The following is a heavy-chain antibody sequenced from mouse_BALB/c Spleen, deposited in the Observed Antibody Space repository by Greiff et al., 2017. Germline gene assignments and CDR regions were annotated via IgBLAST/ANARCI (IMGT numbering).Heavy chain of an antibody. J-gene: IGHJ4*01. CDR2: INPNNGDT. Sequence: VQLQESGPELVKPGASLKISCTASGYTFTDYYMKWVKQSLEKSLEWIGDINPNNGDTFYNQTFKGKATLTIDKSTSPAYLQLNSLTSEDSAVYDCAGGGVCGGYAMDYWGQGTSVTVSS. D-gene: IGHD6-1*01. CDR3: AGGGVCGGYAMDY. V-gene: IGHV1-26*01. CDR1: GYTFTDYY.